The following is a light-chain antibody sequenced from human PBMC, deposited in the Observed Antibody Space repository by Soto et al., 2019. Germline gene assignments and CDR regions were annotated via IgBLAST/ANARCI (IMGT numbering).Light chain of an antibody. V-gene: IGLV2-11*01. J-gene: IGLJ1*01. CDR1: SSDVGGYNY. CDR2: DVN. Sequence: QSALTQPRSVSGSAGQSVTISCTGTSSDVGGYNYVSWYQQHPGKAPKLMIFDVNKRPSGVPARFSGSQSDNTASLTISGLQAEDEADYFCCSYAGRYTYVFGTGTKVTVL. CDR3: CSYAGRYTYV.